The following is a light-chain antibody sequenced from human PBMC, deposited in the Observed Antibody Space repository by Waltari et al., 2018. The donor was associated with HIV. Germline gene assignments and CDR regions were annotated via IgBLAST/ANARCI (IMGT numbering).Light chain of an antibody. CDR2: LDD. CDR3: AVWDDSVNGPV. CDR1: EYNLRNQR. V-gene: IGLV1-36*01. J-gene: IGLJ2*01. Sequence: QSVLTQPPSVSEAPRQRVTLSCSGSEYNLRNQRVHWYQQIAGKPPKLLIYLDDIPPSGVSDRFSGSKSGTSASRAIRGLQSDDEADYYCAVWDDSVNGPVFGGGTKLTVL.